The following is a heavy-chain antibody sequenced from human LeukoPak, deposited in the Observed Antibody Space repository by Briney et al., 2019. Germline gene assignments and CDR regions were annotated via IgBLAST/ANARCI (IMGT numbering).Heavy chain of an antibody. CDR1: GFDDFG. Sequence: GGSLRLSCAASGFDDFGMHWVRQAPGKGLEWVSVISADGGRTRYADSVKGRFTSSRDNSTNSLYLQMNSLRAEDTALYYCARTQAGVVVPVDYWGQGTLVTVSS. CDR2: ISADGGRT. J-gene: IGHJ4*02. CDR3: ARTQAGVVVPVDY. V-gene: IGHV3-43*02. D-gene: IGHD2-2*01.